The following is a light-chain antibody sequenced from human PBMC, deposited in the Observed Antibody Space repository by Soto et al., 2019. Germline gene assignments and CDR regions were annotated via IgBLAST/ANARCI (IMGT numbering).Light chain of an antibody. Sequence: DIQMTQSPSTLSAYVGDRVTIACRASQSIGNWLAWYQQKPGKAPKVLIYDASNLQSGVPPRFSGSGSGTEFTLTISSLQPDDFATYYCQQYDIYYSFGQGTKLEIK. J-gene: IGKJ2*03. CDR2: DAS. V-gene: IGKV1-5*01. CDR3: QQYDIYYS. CDR1: QSIGNW.